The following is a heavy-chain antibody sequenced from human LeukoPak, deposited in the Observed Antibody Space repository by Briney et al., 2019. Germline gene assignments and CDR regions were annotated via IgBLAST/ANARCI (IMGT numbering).Heavy chain of an antibody. D-gene: IGHD2-15*01. CDR1: GFTFSSYE. J-gene: IGHJ4*02. Sequence: QPGGSLRLSCAASGFTFSSYEMNWVRQAPGKGLEWVSYISSSGSTLYYADSVKGRFTISRDNAKKSLYLQMNSLRAEDTALYYCARGDYVVVAAPPDFWGQGTLVTVSS. CDR3: ARGDYVVVAAPPDF. CDR2: ISSSGSTL. V-gene: IGHV3-48*03.